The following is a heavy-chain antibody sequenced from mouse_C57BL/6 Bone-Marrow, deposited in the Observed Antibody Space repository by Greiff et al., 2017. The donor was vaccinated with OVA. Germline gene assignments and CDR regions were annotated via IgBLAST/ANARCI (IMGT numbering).Heavy chain of an antibody. V-gene: IGHV1-5*01. CDR3: TRRYYGSSDRGYWYFDV. Sequence: EVQGVESGTVLARPGASVKMSCKTSGYTFTSYWMHWVKQRPGQGLEWIGAIYPGNSDTSYNQKFKGKAKLTAVTSASTAYMELSSLTNEDAAVYYCTRRYYGSSDRGYWYFDVWGTGTTVTVSS. D-gene: IGHD1-1*01. J-gene: IGHJ1*03. CDR2: IYPGNSDT. CDR1: GYTFTSYW.